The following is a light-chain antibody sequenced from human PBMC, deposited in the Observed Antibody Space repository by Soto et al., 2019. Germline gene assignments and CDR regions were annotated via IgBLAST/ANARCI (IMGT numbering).Light chain of an antibody. CDR2: EAS. CDR1: QSISDS. V-gene: IGKV1-5*03. Sequence: DIQMTQSPSTLSASVGDRVTITCRASQSISDSVAWYQQKPGKAPKLLIYEASSLKSGGPSRFSGSRSGTVSTLTISSLQPDDVATYYCQQYNGYWTFGQGTKMEIK. CDR3: QQYNGYWT. J-gene: IGKJ1*01.